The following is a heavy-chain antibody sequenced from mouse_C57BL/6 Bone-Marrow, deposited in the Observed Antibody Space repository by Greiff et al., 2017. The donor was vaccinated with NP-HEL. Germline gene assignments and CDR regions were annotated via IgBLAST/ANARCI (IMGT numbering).Heavy chain of an antibody. J-gene: IGHJ2*01. CDR3: AREGDY. CDR2: INPGSGGT. Sequence: QVQLKESGAELVRPGTSVKVSCKASGYAFTNYLIEWVKQRPGQGLEWIGVINPGSGGTNYNEKFKGKATLTADKSSSTAYMQLSSLTSEDSAVYFCAREGDYWGQGTTLTVSS. CDR1: GYAFTNYL. V-gene: IGHV1-54*01.